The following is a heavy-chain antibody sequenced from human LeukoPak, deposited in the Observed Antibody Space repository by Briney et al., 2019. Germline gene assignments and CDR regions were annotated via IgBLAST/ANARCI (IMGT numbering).Heavy chain of an antibody. V-gene: IGHV3-30*18. CDR3: AKAGGKGDGRERVAARPLSSNDY. CDR2: ISHDGSNK. D-gene: IGHD6-6*01. CDR1: GLTFRSYG. J-gene: IGHJ4*02. Sequence: PGGSLRLSCAASGLTFRSYGMHWVPQAPGKGLEWVAVISHDGSNKYYADSVKRRFTISRDNSKDTMYLQMNSLRAEDPAVYSCAKAGGKGDGRERVAARPLSSNDYWGQGTLVTVSS.